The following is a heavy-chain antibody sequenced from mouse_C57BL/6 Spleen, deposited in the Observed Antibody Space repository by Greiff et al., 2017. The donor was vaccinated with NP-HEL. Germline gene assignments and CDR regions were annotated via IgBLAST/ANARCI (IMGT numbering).Heavy chain of an antibody. V-gene: IGHV1-66*01. Sequence: QVQLQQSGPELVKPGASVKISCKASGYSFTSYYIHWVKQRPGQGLECIGWIYPGSGNTKYNEKFKGKATLTADTSSSTAYMQLSSLTSEDSAVYYCARGDWDGYWGQGTTLTVSS. J-gene: IGHJ2*01. CDR2: IYPGSGNT. CDR3: ARGDWDGY. CDR1: GYSFTSYY. D-gene: IGHD4-1*01.